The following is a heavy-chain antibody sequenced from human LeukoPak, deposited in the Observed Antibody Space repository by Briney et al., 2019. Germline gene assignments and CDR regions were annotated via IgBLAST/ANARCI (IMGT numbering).Heavy chain of an antibody. CDR1: GYTFTSYG. D-gene: IGHD1-26*01. V-gene: IGHV1-18*01. Sequence: HGASVKVSCKASGYTFTSYGISWVRQAPGQGLEWMGWISAYNGNTNYAQKFQGRVTMTRDTSISTAYMELSRLRSDDTAVYYCAREYSAPTFDIWGQGTMVTVSS. J-gene: IGHJ3*02. CDR2: ISAYNGNT. CDR3: AREYSAPTFDI.